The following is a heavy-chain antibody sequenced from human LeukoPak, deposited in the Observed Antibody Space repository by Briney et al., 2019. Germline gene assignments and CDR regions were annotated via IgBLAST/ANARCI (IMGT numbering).Heavy chain of an antibody. Sequence: ASVKLSCKASGYTFTSYDINWVRQATGQGPEWMGWMNPNSGNTGYAQQFQGRVTMTRTTSTSTAYMELSSLRSDDTAVYYCARGWFGQLLQDYWGQGTLITVSS. D-gene: IGHD3-10*01. CDR2: MNPNSGNT. CDR3: ARGWFGQLLQDY. J-gene: IGHJ4*02. V-gene: IGHV1-8*01. CDR1: GYTFTSYD.